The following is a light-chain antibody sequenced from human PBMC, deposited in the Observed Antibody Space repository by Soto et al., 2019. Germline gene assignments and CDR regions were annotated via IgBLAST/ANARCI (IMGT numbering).Light chain of an antibody. CDR3: TTWDDTLSGRV. V-gene: IGLV1-47*02. Sequence: QSVLTQPPSASGTPGQRITISCSGNSFNIGSNFVYWYQQLPGTAPKLLIYSNDQRPSGIPDRFSGSKSGTSASLAISGLGSEDEADHYCTTWDDTLSGRVFGGGTKLTVL. CDR2: SND. CDR1: SFNIGSNF. J-gene: IGLJ3*02.